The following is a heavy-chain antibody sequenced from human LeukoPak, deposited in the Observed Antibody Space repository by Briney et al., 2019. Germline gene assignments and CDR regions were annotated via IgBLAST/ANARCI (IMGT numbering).Heavy chain of an antibody. CDR1: GFTFSSYG. CDR2: IWYDGNNK. J-gene: IGHJ4*02. Sequence: GGSLRLSCAASGFTFSSYGIHWVRQAPGKGLEWVAVIWYDGNNKDYADSVKGRFTISRDNSRNTLYLQMNSLRVDDTAVYYCARDHSRGWNLGAPNGHCDYWGQGTLVTVSS. D-gene: IGHD6-19*01. CDR3: ARDHSRGWNLGAPNGHCDY. V-gene: IGHV3-33*01.